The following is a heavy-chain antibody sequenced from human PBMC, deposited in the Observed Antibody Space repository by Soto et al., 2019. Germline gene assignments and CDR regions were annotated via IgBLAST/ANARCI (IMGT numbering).Heavy chain of an antibody. CDR3: ARSPFLECN. CDR1: GFPFSSYE. J-gene: IGHJ4*02. CDR2: ISSSGGTT. D-gene: IGHD3-3*02. V-gene: IGHV3-48*03. Sequence: PGGSLILSCAASGFPFSSYEMTWVRQAPGKGLEWVSYISSSGGTTYYADSVRGRFTISRDNAKNSVYLQMNSLRAEDTAFYYCARSPFLECNWAQGTLVTVSS.